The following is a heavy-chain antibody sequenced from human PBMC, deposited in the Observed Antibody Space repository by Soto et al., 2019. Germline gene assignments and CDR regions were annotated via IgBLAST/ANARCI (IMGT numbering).Heavy chain of an antibody. CDR1: GYTFTNYG. J-gene: IGHJ5*02. CDR2: ISAYNGDT. CDR3: ARTSDCSSTSCYWGLKNWFDP. V-gene: IGHV1-18*01. D-gene: IGHD2-2*01. Sequence: ASVKVSCKASGYTFTNYGITWVRQAPGQGLEWMGWISAYNGDTHYTQRLQGRVTMTTDTSTSTAYMELRGLRSDDTAVYYCARTSDCSSTSCYWGLKNWFDPWGQGPLVTVSS.